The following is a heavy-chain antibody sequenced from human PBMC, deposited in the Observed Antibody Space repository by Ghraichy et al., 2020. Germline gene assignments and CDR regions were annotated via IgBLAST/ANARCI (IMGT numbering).Heavy chain of an antibody. CDR1: GFTFSNAW. Sequence: GGSLRLSCAASGFTFSNAWMSWVRQAPGKGLEWVGRIKSKTDGGTTDYAAPVKGRFTISRDDSKNTLYLQMNSLKTEDTAVYYCTTDSPAPLVPAAMPGDYWGQGTLVTVSS. V-gene: IGHV3-15*01. CDR2: IKSKTDGGTT. D-gene: IGHD2-2*01. J-gene: IGHJ4*02. CDR3: TTDSPAPLVPAAMPGDY.